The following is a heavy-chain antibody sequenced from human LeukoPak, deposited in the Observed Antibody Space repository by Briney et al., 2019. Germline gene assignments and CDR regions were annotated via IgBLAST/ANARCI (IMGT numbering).Heavy chain of an antibody. CDR2: ISGSGGST. CDR3: AKGGPWIHDYYYYMDV. Sequence: GGSLRLSCAASGFTFSSYAMSWVRQAPGKGLEWVSVISGSGGSTYYADSVKGRFTISRDNSKNTLYLQMNSLRAEDTAVYYCAKGGPWIHDYYYYMDVWGKGTTVTVSS. D-gene: IGHD5-18*01. J-gene: IGHJ6*03. CDR1: GFTFSSYA. V-gene: IGHV3-23*01.